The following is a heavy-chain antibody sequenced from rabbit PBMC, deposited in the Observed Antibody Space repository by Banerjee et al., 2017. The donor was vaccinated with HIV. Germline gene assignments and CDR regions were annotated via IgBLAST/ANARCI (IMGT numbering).Heavy chain of an antibody. V-gene: IGHV1S45*01. D-gene: IGHD1-1*01. J-gene: IGHJ6*01. CDR3: ARDTSSSFSSYGMDL. CDR1: GFSFSSSSY. CDR2: IDTGSSGFT. Sequence: QEGLVESGGGLVRPEGSLKLSCTASGFSFSSSSYMCWVRQAPGKGLEWIACIDTGSSGFTYFATWAQGRFTCSKTSSTTVTLQMTRLTAADTATYFCARDTSSSFSSYGMDLWGPGTLVTVS.